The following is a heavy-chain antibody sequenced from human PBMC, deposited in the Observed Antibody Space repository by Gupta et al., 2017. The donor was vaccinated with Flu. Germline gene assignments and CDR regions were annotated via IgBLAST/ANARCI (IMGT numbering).Heavy chain of an antibody. D-gene: IGHD6-19*01. CDR2: ISGSGGST. CDR1: GFTFSSYA. J-gene: IGHJ4*02. CDR3: AKVRDSSGWYAYSNLFSPAFDY. V-gene: IGHV3-23*01. Sequence: EVQLLESGGGLVQPGGSLRLSCAASGFTFSSYAMSWVRQAPGKGLEWVSAISGSGGSTYYADSVKGRFTISRDNSKNTLYLQMNSLRAEDTAVYYCAKVRDSSGWYAYSNLFSPAFDYWGQGTLVTVSS.